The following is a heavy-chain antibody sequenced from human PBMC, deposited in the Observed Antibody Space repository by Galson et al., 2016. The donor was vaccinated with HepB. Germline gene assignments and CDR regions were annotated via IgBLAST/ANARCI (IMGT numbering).Heavy chain of an antibody. CDR1: GYTFTNYA. Sequence: SVKVSCKASGYTFTNYAIHWARQAPGQRPEYMGWINIVNGNTRLVPKFQGRVTLNRDTSASTSYMEMSSLRFEDTAIFYCARGWVKGFDPWGQGTQVTVPS. CDR3: ARGWVKGFDP. D-gene: IGHD6-19*01. V-gene: IGHV1-3*04. CDR2: INIVNGNT. J-gene: IGHJ5*02.